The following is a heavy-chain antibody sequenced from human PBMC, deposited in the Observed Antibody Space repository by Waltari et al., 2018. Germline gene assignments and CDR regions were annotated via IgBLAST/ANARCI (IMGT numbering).Heavy chain of an antibody. CDR1: GASLNSRSSY. Sequence: QVQLQESGPGLVQPSQTLSLTCLVPGASLNSRSSYGSWIRQPAGKGLEWIGRIDTSGLTDYNPSLKSRVTISMDTSKSQFSLKLRSMTAADTAVYYCARASASFNNWFDPWGQGTLVTVSS. V-gene: IGHV4-61*02. CDR3: ARASASFNNWFDP. D-gene: IGHD3-16*01. CDR2: IDTSGLT. J-gene: IGHJ5*02.